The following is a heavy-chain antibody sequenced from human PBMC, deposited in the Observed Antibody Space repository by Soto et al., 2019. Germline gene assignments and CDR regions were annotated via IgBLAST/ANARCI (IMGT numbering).Heavy chain of an antibody. CDR2: IKQDGSEK. D-gene: IGHD6-13*01. V-gene: IGHV3-7*03. CDR1: GFTFSSYW. J-gene: IGHJ4*02. Sequence: PGGSLRLSCAASGFTFSSYWMSWVRQAPGKGLEWVATIKQDGSEKYYADSVKGRFTISRDNSKNTLYLQMNSLRAEDTAVYYCAKMGALAAAGYNFDYWGQGTLVTVSS. CDR3: AKMGALAAAGYNFDY.